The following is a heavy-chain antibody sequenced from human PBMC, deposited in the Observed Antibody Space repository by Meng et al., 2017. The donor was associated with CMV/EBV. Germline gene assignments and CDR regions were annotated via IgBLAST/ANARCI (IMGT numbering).Heavy chain of an antibody. CDR2: IIPIFGTA. D-gene: IGHD3-22*01. CDR3: ARGYYDSSGYYYRGGYYFDY. J-gene: IGHJ4*02. Sequence: VRLVRSGAEVKKTGSLVKGACKASGGTFSSYAISWGRQAPGQGLEWMGGIIPIFGTANYAQKFQGRVTITADESTSTAYMELSSLRSEDTAVYYCARGYYDSSGYYYRGGYYFDYWGQGTLVTVSS. CDR1: GGTFSSYA. V-gene: IGHV1-69*12.